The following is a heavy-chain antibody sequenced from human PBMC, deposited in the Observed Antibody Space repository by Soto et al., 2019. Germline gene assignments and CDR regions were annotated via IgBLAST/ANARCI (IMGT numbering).Heavy chain of an antibody. CDR2: ISSDGSDK. CDR1: GFSFSNCG. V-gene: IGHV3-30*18. J-gene: IGHJ4*02. D-gene: IGHD2-15*01. Sequence: GGSLRLSCAASGFSFSNCGMHWDRQAPGKGLEWVAAISSDGSDKYYSETVKGRFTISRDNSKNTLFLQMNSLRVEDTAVYYCVKGSEVARQELDYWGQGTLVTVSS. CDR3: VKGSEVARQELDY.